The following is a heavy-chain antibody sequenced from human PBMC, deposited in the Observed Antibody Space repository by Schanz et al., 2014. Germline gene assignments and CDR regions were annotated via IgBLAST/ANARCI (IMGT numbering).Heavy chain of an antibody. CDR3: AGDWASGRYYSDY. CDR1: GFTFSRHA. V-gene: IGHV3-30*09. D-gene: IGHD1-26*01. J-gene: IGHJ4*02. CDR2: ITYDGSNK. Sequence: VQLVESGGNLVQPGGSLRLSCAASGFTFSRHAMHWVRQAAGKGLEWVAAITYDGSNKYYAESVKGRFAISRDNSKDTLYLQMNSLRTEDTAVYYCAGDWASGRYYSDYWGQGTLVTVSS.